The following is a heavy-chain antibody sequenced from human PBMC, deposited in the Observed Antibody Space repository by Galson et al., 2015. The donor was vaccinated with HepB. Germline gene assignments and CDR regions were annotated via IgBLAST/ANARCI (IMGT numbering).Heavy chain of an antibody. CDR3: AKGSGSYYQTDY. V-gene: IGHV3-30*02. D-gene: IGHD3-10*01. CDR1: GFTFSSYG. CDR2: IRYDGSNK. J-gene: IGHJ4*02. Sequence: SLRLSCAASGFTFSSYGMHWVRQAPGKGLEWVAFIRYDGSNKYYADSVKGRFTISRDNSKNTLYLQMNSLRAEDTAVYYCAKGSGSYYQTDYWGQGTLVTVSS.